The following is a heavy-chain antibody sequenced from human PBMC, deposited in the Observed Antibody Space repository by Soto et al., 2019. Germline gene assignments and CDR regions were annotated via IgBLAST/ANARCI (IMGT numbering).Heavy chain of an antibody. Sequence: ASVKVSCKPSGYTFTDYYIHWVRQAPGQGLQWMGWIHPNSGRTKSAQSFQGRVTMTRDTSMGTAYMELSRLMSEDSAVYYCAREGDSSGWFSHWGQGPLVTVSS. J-gene: IGHJ4*02. V-gene: IGHV1-2*02. CDR2: IHPNSGRT. CDR1: GYTFTDYY. D-gene: IGHD6-19*01. CDR3: AREGDSSGWFSH.